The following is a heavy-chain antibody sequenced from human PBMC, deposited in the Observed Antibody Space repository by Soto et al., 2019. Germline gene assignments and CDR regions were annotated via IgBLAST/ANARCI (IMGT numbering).Heavy chain of an antibody. CDR1: SYRFISDW. D-gene: IGHD6-13*01. CDR2: IDCSDSYT. V-gene: IGHV5-10-1*01. CDR3: ARLRIAAPGDPGP. Sequence: PAESVTISCQVSSYRFISDWISWALQMPGKGLEWMGSIDCSDSYTSYSPSFQGHVTISADKSINTAYLQWGSLKSSDTAMYYCARLRIAAPGDPGPWGQGTLVT. J-gene: IGHJ5*02.